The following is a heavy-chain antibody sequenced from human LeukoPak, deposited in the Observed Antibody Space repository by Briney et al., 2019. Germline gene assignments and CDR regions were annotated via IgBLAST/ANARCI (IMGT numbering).Heavy chain of an antibody. CDR3: AREEDTGGSNGPFDY. V-gene: IGHV4-34*01. D-gene: IGHD4-11*01. Sequence: PSETLSLTCAVYGGSFSGYYWSWIRQPPGKGLEWTGEINHSGSTNYNPSLKSRVTISVDKSKNQFSLKLSSVTAADTAVYYWAREEDTGGSNGPFDYWGQGTLVTVSS. CDR2: INHSGST. J-gene: IGHJ4*02. CDR1: GGSFSGYY.